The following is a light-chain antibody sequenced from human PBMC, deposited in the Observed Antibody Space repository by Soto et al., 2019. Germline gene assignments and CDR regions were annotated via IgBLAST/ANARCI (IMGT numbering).Light chain of an antibody. CDR2: DVD. J-gene: IGLJ3*02. Sequence: QSALTQPTSVSGSPGQSITISCTGVSSDIGGYNHVSWYQQHPGKVPRLIIYDVDNRPLGVSNRFSGSQSGNMASLTISGLQAEDEADDYCGAYTARTPRSWVFGGGTKLTVL. V-gene: IGLV2-14*03. CDR1: SSDIGGYNH. CDR3: GAYTARTPRSWV.